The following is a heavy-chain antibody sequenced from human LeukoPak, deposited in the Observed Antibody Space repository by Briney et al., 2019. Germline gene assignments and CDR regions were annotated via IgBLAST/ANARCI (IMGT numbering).Heavy chain of an antibody. CDR2: INHSGST. CDR3: ARYNTAMGDYFDY. CDR1: GGSFSGYY. Sequence: PSETLSLTCAVYGGSFSGYYWSWIRQPPGKGLEWIGEINHSGSTNYNPSLKSRVTISVDTSKNQFSLKLSSVTAADTAVYYCARYNTAMGDYFDYWGQGTLVTVSS. J-gene: IGHJ4*02. V-gene: IGHV4-34*01. D-gene: IGHD5-18*01.